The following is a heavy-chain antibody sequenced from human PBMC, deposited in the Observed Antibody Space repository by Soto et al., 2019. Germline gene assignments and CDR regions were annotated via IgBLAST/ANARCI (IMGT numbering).Heavy chain of an antibody. V-gene: IGHV4-61*01. CDR2: LYNSGST. CDR1: GDSVTRANAY. D-gene: IGHD4-4*01. Sequence: QVRLQESGPGLVKPSETLSLTCSVSGDSVTRANAYWIWLRQAPGKGLEWIGYLYNSGSTNYNPSLRSRVSLSLETSKNQFSVNLTSVTTADSAIYYCAKLQPPGWIDAWGHGTLVTVS. CDR3: AKLQPPGWIDA. J-gene: IGHJ5*01.